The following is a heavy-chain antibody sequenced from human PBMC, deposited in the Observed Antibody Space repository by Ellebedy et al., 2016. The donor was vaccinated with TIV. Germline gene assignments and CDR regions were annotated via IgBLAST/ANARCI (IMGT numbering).Heavy chain of an antibody. D-gene: IGHD3-3*01. CDR3: ARGSYYDFWSGYYSYYYYYYMDV. V-gene: IGHV1-69*13. CDR2: IIPIFGTA. J-gene: IGHJ6*03. CDR1: GGTFSNYD. Sequence: SVKVSXXASGGTFSNYDISWVRQAPGQGLEWMGGIIPIFGTANYAQKFQGRVTITADESTSAAYMELSSLRSEDTAVYYCARGSYYDFWSGYYSYYYYYYMDVWGKGTTVTVSS.